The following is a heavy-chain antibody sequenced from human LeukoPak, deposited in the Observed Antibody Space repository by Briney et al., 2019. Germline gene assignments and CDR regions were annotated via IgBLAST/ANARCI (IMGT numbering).Heavy chain of an antibody. Sequence: GGSLRLSCAASGFTFSSYAMHWVRQAPGKGLEWVAVISYDGSNKYYADSVKGRFTISRDNSKNTLYLQMNSLRAEGTAVYYCAREASDAFDIWGQGTMVTVSS. V-gene: IGHV3-30-3*01. CDR1: GFTFSSYA. CDR2: ISYDGSNK. J-gene: IGHJ3*02. CDR3: AREASDAFDI.